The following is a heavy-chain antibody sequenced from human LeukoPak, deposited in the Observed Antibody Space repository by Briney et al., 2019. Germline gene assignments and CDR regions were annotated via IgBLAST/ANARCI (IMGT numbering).Heavy chain of an antibody. Sequence: GGSLRLSCAASGFTFSDHYMSWIRQAPGKGLEWVSYISSSSSYTNYADSVKGRFTISRDNAKNSLYLQMNSLRAEDTAVYYCARDCSSTSCYATWVDYWGQGTLVTVSS. D-gene: IGHD2-2*01. J-gene: IGHJ4*02. V-gene: IGHV3-11*05. CDR3: ARDCSSTSCYATWVDY. CDR1: GFTFSDHY. CDR2: ISSSSSYT.